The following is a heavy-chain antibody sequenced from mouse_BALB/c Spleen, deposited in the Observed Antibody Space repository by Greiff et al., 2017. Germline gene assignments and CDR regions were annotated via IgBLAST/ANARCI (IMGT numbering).Heavy chain of an antibody. Sequence: VQLQQSGAELAKPGASVKMSCKASGYTFTSYWMHWVKQRPGQGLEWIGYINPSTGYTEYNQKFKDKATLTADKSSSTAYMQLSSLTSEDSAVYYCARVYYGNLFAYWVQGTLVTVSA. J-gene: IGHJ3*01. D-gene: IGHD2-1*01. V-gene: IGHV1-7*01. CDR2: INPSTGYT. CDR1: GYTFTSYW. CDR3: ARVYYGNLFAY.